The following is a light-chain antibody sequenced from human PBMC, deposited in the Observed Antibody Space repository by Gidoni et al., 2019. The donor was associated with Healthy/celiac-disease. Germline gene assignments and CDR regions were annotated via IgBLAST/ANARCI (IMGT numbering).Light chain of an antibody. Sequence: EIVLTQPPGTLSLSPGERATLSCRASQSVSSSYLAWYQQKPGQAPRLLIYGASSRATGIPDRFSGSGSGTDFTLTISRLEPEDFAVYYCQQYGSSYTFXXXTKLEIK. CDR1: QSVSSSY. CDR3: QQYGSSYT. CDR2: GAS. V-gene: IGKV3-20*01. J-gene: IGKJ2*01.